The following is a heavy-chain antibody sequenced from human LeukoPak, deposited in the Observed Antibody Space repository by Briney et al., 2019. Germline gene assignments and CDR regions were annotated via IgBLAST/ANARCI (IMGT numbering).Heavy chain of an antibody. D-gene: IGHD1-26*01. CDR2: MRGSGTTT. CDR3: AKGRTQSLVGCMLYH. V-gene: IGHV3-23*01. Sequence: GGSLRLSCEASGFTFSIYAMTWVRQAPGKGLEWVSAMRGSGTTTYYADSVKGRFTMSRDSSKNTLYLQMNNLRAEDKTVDYCAKGRTQSLVGCMLYHWGQGTLVTVSS. CDR1: GFTFSIYA. J-gene: IGHJ4*02.